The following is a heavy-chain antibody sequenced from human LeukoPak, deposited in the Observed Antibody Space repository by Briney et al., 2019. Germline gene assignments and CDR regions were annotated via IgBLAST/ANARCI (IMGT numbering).Heavy chain of an antibody. CDR1: GYSISSGYY. CDR3: ARSFSYYDSTVSHYYMDV. D-gene: IGHD3-22*01. Sequence: SETLSLTCTVSGYSISSGYYWGWIRQPPGKGLEWIGSIYHSGSTYYNPSLKSRVTISVDTSKNQFSLKLSSVTAADTAVYYCARSFSYYDSTVSHYYMDVWGKGTTVTVSS. CDR2: IYHSGST. J-gene: IGHJ6*03. V-gene: IGHV4-38-2*02.